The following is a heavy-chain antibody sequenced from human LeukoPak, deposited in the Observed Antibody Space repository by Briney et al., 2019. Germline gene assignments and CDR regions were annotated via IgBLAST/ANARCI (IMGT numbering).Heavy chain of an antibody. CDR2: INPNSGAT. Sequence: ASVKVSCEASGYTFTDYFMLWVRQAPGQGLEWMGWINPNSGATNYAQKFQGRVTMTRDTSITTAYMELSGLTSDDTAVYCARALGLWSIFPWGYWGQGSQVTVSS. D-gene: IGHD3-3*01. V-gene: IGHV1-2*02. J-gene: IGHJ4*02. CDR3: ARALGLWSIFPWGY. CDR1: GYTFTDYF.